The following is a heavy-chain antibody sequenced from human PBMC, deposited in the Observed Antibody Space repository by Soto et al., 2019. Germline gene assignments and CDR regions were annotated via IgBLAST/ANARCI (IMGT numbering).Heavy chain of an antibody. CDR1: GYTFTSYG. Sequence: QVQLVQSGAEVKKPGASVNVSCKASGYTFTSYGISWVRQAHGQGLEWMGWVNAYNGNTNYAQKFQGRDTKTPDTPTSTAYMELRSLRSDDTAVYYCAREAVSGRTGFDYWGQGTLVTVSS. CDR3: AREAVSGRTGFDY. CDR2: VNAYNGNT. V-gene: IGHV1-18*01. J-gene: IGHJ4*02. D-gene: IGHD6-19*01.